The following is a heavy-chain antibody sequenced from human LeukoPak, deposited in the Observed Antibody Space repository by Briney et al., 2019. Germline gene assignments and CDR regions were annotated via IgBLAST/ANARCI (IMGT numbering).Heavy chain of an antibody. CDR1: GGSISSYY. V-gene: IGHV4-59*01. Sequence: SETLSLTCTVSGGSISSYYWSWIRQPPGKGLEWIGYIYYSGNTNYNPSLKSRVTISVDTSKNQFSLKLSFVTAADTAVYYCARSVPSYFDWPNWFDPWGQGTLVTVSS. CDR2: IYYSGNT. J-gene: IGHJ5*02. D-gene: IGHD3-9*01. CDR3: ARSVPSYFDWPNWFDP.